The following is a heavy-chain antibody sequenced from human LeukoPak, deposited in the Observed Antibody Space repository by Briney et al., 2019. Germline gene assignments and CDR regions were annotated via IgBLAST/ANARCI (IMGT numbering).Heavy chain of an antibody. V-gene: IGHV3-53*01. Sequence: GGSLRLSCAASGFTFSSYAMHWVRQAPGKGLEWVAVIYSGGSTYYADSVKGRFTISRDNSKNTLYLQMNSLRAEDTAVYYCARDPSTGSYDYWGQGTLVTVSS. CDR1: GFTFSSYA. CDR2: IYSGGST. J-gene: IGHJ4*02. CDR3: ARDPSTGSYDY. D-gene: IGHD1-1*01.